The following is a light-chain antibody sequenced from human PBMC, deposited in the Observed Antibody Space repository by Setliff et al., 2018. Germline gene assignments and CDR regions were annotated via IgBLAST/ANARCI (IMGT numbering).Light chain of an antibody. Sequence: SALAQPASVSGSPGQSITISCTGTYSDVGKYNLVSWYQQHPGKAPKLILYDFTTRPSGVSDRFSGSKSANTASLTISGLQAEDEADYYCCSYAGSSTFVFGGGTKVTVL. CDR2: DFT. V-gene: IGLV2-23*02. CDR1: YSDVGKYNL. J-gene: IGLJ1*01. CDR3: CSYAGSSTFV.